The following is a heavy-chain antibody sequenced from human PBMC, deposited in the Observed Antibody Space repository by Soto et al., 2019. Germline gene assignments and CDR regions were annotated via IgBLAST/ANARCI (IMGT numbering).Heavy chain of an antibody. J-gene: IGHJ4*02. Sequence: QLQLQESGPGLVKPSETLSLTCSVSGGSLSSNTYFWGWIRQPPGKGLEWSGTIYNSVTTYYNPSLKSRVTISVDTSKNQFSLKLTSVTAADTAVYYCARRYSTGGYFDYWGQGTLVTVSS. V-gene: IGHV4-39*01. D-gene: IGHD2-8*02. CDR2: IYNSVTT. CDR1: GGSLSSNTYF. CDR3: ARRYSTGGYFDY.